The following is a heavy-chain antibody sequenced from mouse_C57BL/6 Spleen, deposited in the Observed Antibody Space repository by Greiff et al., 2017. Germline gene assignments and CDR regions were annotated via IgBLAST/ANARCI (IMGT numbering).Heavy chain of an antibody. J-gene: IGHJ2*01. CDR1: GYTFTSYW. D-gene: IGHD1-1*01. CDR2: IYPGNSDT. Sequence: EVMLVESGTVLARPGASVKMSCKTSGYTFTSYWMHWVKQRPGQGLEWIGAIYPGNSDTSYNQKFKGKAKLTAVTSASTAYMELSSLTNEDSAVYYCTREDYGSSRGYFDYWGQGTTLTVSS. CDR3: TREDYGSSRGYFDY. V-gene: IGHV1-5*01.